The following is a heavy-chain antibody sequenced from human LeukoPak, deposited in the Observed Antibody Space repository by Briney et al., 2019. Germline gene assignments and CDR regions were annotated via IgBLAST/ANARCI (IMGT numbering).Heavy chain of an antibody. CDR2: ISAYNGNT. CDR3: ARRGASRDGYNLLDY. D-gene: IGHD5-24*01. CDR1: GYTFTSYG. V-gene: IGHV1-18*01. Sequence: ASVKVSCKASGYTFTSYGISWVRQAPGQGLEWMGWISAYNGNTNYAQKLQGRVTMTTDTSTSTAYMELRSLRSDDTAVYYCARRGASRDGYNLLDYWGQGTLVTVSS. J-gene: IGHJ4*02.